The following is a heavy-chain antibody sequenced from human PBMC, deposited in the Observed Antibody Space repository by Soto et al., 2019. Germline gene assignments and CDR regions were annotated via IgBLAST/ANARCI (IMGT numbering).Heavy chain of an antibody. CDR2: IYYSGST. CDR1: GGSISSSSYY. CDR3: ARHIAAAGKYNWFDP. D-gene: IGHD6-13*01. Sequence: QLQLQESGPGLVKPSETLSLTCTVSGGSISSSSYYWGWIRQPPGKGLEWIGSIYYSGSTYYNPSLKSRVTISVDTSKNQFSLKLSSVTAADTAVYYCARHIAAAGKYNWFDPWGQVPLVTVSS. V-gene: IGHV4-39*01. J-gene: IGHJ5*02.